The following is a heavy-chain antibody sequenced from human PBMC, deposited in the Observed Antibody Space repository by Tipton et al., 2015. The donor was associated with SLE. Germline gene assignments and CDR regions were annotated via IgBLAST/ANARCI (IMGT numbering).Heavy chain of an antibody. CDR1: GGSLRGHY. V-gene: IGHV4-59*11. J-gene: IGHJ6*03. CDR2: VYYTGNT. CDR3: ARNSPSYYSYFYMDV. Sequence: TLSLTCTVSGGSLRGHYWSWIRQSPGEGLEWIGTVYYTGNTFYNPSLKSRVTISVDTSKNQFSLNLSSVTAADTAFYYCARNSPSYYSYFYMDVWGRGTTVTVSS. D-gene: IGHD4-11*01.